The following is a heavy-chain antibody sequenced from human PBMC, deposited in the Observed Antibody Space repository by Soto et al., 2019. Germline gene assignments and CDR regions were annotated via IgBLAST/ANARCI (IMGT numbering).Heavy chain of an antibody. J-gene: IGHJ6*02. CDR1: GGTFSSYA. D-gene: IGHD6-6*01. Sequence: ASVKVSCKASGGTFSSYAISWVRQVPGQGLEWMGGIIPIFGTANYAQKFQGRVTITADKSTSTAYMELSSLRSEDTAVYYCARWSIAAYYYYGMDVWGQGTTVTVYS. CDR3: ARWSIAAYYYYGMDV. V-gene: IGHV1-69*06. CDR2: IIPIFGTA.